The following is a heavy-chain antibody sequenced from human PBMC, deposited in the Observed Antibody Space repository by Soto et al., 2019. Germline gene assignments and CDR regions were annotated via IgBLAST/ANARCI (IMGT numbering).Heavy chain of an antibody. CDR2: IIPIFGTA. J-gene: IGHJ6*02. V-gene: IGHV1-69*13. D-gene: IGHD2-15*01. CDR3: ARFYCSGGSCYSGSGYYYGMDV. Sequence: ASVKVSCKASGGTFSSYAISWVRQAPGQGLEWMGGIIPIFGTANYAQKFQGRVTITADESTSTAYMELSSLRSEDTAVYYCARFYCSGGSCYSGSGYYYGMDVWGQGTTVTVSS. CDR1: GGTFSSYA.